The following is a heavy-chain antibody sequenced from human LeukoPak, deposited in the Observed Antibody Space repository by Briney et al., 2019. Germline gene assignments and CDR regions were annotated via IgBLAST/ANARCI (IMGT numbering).Heavy chain of an antibody. CDR2: IYYSGST. V-gene: IGHV4-39*07. D-gene: IGHD3-22*01. Sequence: SETLSLTCTVSGGSISSSSYYWGWIRQPPGKGLEWIGSIYYSGSTYYNPSLKSRVTISVDTSKNQFSLKLSSVTAADTAVYYCARVVPDYYDSSGYYFDYWGQGALVTVSS. CDR3: ARVVPDYYDSSGYYFDY. CDR1: GGSISSSSYY. J-gene: IGHJ4*02.